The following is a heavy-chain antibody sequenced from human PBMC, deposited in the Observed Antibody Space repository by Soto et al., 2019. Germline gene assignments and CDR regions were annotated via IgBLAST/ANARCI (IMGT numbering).Heavy chain of an antibody. D-gene: IGHD6-13*01. V-gene: IGHV3-30-3*01. CDR2: ISYDGSNK. Sequence: QVQLVESGGGVVQPGRSLRLSCAASGFTFSSYAMHWVRQAPGKGLEWVAVISYDGSNKYYADSVKGRFTISRDNSKNTLYLQMNSLRAEDTAVYYCARGNGSSWYGGWFDPWGQGTLVTVSS. CDR1: GFTFSSYA. CDR3: ARGNGSSWYGGWFDP. J-gene: IGHJ5*02.